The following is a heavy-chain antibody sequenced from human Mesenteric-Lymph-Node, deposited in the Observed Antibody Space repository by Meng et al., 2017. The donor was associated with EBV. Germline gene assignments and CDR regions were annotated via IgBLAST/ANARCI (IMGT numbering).Heavy chain of an antibody. CDR3: GRGRTYWYFDL. V-gene: IGHV4-61*08. CDR2: IYYRGSA. CDR1: GGFVSSGASC. J-gene: IGHJ2*01. Sequence: VQVQESGRGLAEPAQPVPCTCSCSGGFVSSGASCWGGMRQPPGKGLEWIGYIYYRGSANDNPALTSRVTISVDTSKNQFSLKLSSVTAADTAVYYCGRGRTYWYFDLWGRGTLVTVSS.